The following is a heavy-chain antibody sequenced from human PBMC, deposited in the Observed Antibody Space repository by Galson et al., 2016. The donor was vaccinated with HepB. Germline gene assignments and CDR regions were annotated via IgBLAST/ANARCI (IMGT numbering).Heavy chain of an antibody. V-gene: IGHV4-4*02. J-gene: IGHJ5*02. CDR3: ARAHYKIYAPGFDP. CDR1: GGSISSSTW. D-gene: IGHD3-10*01. CDR2: IYHSGSI. Sequence: EPLSLTCAVSGGSISSSTWWTWVRQSPGKGLQWIGEIYHSGSINYNPSLKSRLTISIDKSKNHFSLKLSSVTAADTAIYYCARAHYKIYAPGFDPWGQGTLVTVSS.